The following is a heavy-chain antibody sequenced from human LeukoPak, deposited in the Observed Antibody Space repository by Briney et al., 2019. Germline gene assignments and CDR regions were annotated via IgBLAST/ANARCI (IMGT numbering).Heavy chain of an antibody. CDR3: GSGAGWTFNY. CDR1: GYSISSGYY. V-gene: IGHV3-7*01. D-gene: IGHD6-19*01. Sequence: ETLSLTCTVSGYSISSGYYWGWIRQPPGKGLEWVAVIRGDGSDKYYVDSVKGRFTISRDNTKNSVNLQMNSLRAEDTAVYYCGSGAGWTFNYWGQGTLVTVSS. J-gene: IGHJ4*02. CDR2: IRGDGSDK.